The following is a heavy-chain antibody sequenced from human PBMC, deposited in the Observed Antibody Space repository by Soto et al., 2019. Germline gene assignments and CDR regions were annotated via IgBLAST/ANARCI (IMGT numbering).Heavy chain of an antibody. CDR3: ARTLDYGDSKKTNGMDV. J-gene: IGHJ6*02. V-gene: IGHV4-61*01. CDR2: IYYSGST. Sequence: SETLSLTCTVSGGSVSSGSYYWSWIRQPPGKGLEWIGYIYYSGSTNYNPSLKSRVTISVDTSKNQFSLKLSSVTAADTAVYNCARTLDYGDSKKTNGMDVWGQGTTVTVSS. CDR1: GGSVSSGSYY. D-gene: IGHD4-17*01.